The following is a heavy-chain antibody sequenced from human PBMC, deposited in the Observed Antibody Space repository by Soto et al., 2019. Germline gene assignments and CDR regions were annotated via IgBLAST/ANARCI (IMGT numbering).Heavy chain of an antibody. J-gene: IGHJ4*02. CDR3: ARDLGEGQFTVTMGN. D-gene: IGHD4-17*01. V-gene: IGHV3-33*01. CDR2: IWYDGSNK. Sequence: QVQLVESGGGVVQPGRSLRLSCAASGFTFSSYGMHWVRQAPVEGLEWVAVIWYDGSNKYYADSVKGRLTISRDNSKNTLYLQMNSLRAEDTAVYYCARDLGEGQFTVTMGNWGQGTLVTVSS. CDR1: GFTFSSYG.